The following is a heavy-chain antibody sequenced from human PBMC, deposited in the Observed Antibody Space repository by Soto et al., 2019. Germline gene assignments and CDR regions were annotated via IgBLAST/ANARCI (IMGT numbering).Heavy chain of an antibody. J-gene: IGHJ6*02. CDR1: GGTFSNYA. Sequence: QVQLVQSGAEAKKPGSSVKVSCKASGGTFSNYAINWVRQAPGQGLEWMGEIIPIFETPNYAQKFQGRVTISADESTRTAYMELSRLRSEDTAVYYCVGMRYHVLVTTTHYYYGMDVWGQGTTVTVSS. CDR2: IIPIFETP. V-gene: IGHV1-69*01. D-gene: IGHD2-2*01. CDR3: VGMRYHVLVTTTHYYYGMDV.